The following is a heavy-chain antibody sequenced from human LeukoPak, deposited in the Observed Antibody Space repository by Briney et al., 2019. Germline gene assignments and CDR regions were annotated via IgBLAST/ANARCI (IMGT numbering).Heavy chain of an antibody. D-gene: IGHD3-10*01. V-gene: IGHV1-8*01. Sequence: ASVKVSCKASGYTFTSYDINWVRQATGQGLEWMGWMNPKSGNTGYAQKFEGRVTMARNTSISTAYMELSSLRSEDTAVYYCARGITHKRRGHDYWGQGTLVTVSS. CDR2: MNPKSGNT. CDR1: GYTFTSYD. CDR3: ARGITHKRRGHDY. J-gene: IGHJ4*02.